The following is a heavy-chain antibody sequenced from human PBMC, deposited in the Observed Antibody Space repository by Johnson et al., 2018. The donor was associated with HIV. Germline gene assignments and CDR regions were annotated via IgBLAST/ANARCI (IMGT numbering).Heavy chain of an antibody. CDR3: AKAVGGYAFDI. J-gene: IGHJ3*02. Sequence: VQLVESGGGLIQPGGSLRLSCAASGFTVSSNYMSWVRQAPGKGLEWVSVIYSGGSTYYADSVKGRFTISRDISKNTLYLQMNSLRVEDTAVYYCAKAVGGYAFDIWGQGTMVTVSS. V-gene: IGHV3-66*03. CDR1: GFTVSSNY. D-gene: IGHD1-26*01. CDR2: IYSGGST.